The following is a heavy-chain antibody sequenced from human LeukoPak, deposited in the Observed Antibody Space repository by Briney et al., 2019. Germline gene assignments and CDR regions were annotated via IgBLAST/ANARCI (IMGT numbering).Heavy chain of an antibody. Sequence: GGSLRLSCAASGFTFNNYWIHWVRQVPGKGLVWVSRIDGDASRTNYADSVKGRFTISRDNVKNMVYLQMSSLTVEDTAVYYCARYCNGDTCDGALDLWGQGTLVTVSS. J-gene: IGHJ3*01. CDR3: ARYCNGDTCDGALDL. V-gene: IGHV3-74*01. D-gene: IGHD2-15*01. CDR2: IDGDASRT. CDR1: GFTFNNYW.